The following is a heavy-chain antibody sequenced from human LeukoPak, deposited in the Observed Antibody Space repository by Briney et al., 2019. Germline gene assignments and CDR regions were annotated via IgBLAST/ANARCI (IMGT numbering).Heavy chain of an antibody. V-gene: IGHV3-74*01. CDR3: ARDLSEQWLANDEGCFDY. D-gene: IGHD6-19*01. Sequence: GGSLRLSCAASGFTFSSYWMHWVRQAPGKGLVWVSRINSEGSSTSYADSVKGRFTISRDNAKNTLYLQMNSLRAEDTAVYYCARDLSEQWLANDEGCFDYWGQGTLVTVSS. J-gene: IGHJ4*02. CDR1: GFTFSSYW. CDR2: INSEGSST.